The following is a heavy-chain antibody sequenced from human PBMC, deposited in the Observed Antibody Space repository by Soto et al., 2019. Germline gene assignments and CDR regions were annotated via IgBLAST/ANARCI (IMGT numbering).Heavy chain of an antibody. CDR2: INHSGST. V-gene: IGHV4-34*01. J-gene: IGHJ6*02. CDR1: GGSFSGYY. Sequence: SETLSLTCAVYGGSFSGYYWSWIRQPPGKGLEWIGEINHSGSTNYNQSLKSRVTISVDTSKNQFYLKMSSVTAADTAVYYCARGRRDTIFGVVPYYYSGMDVWGQGTTVTVSS. D-gene: IGHD3-3*01. CDR3: ARGRRDTIFGVVPYYYSGMDV.